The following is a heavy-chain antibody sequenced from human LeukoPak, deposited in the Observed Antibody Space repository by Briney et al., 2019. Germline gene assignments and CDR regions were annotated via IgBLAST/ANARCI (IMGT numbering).Heavy chain of an antibody. V-gene: IGHV5-51*01. Sequence: GESLKISCKGSGYSFTNYWIGWVRQMPGKGPEWMGIIYPGDSDTRYSPSFQGQVTISADKSIRTAYLQWSSLKASDSAMYYCARSRRSGRGGKYYHYYYGMGVWGQGTTVTVSS. J-gene: IGHJ6*02. CDR2: IYPGDSDT. CDR3: ARSRRSGRGGKYYHYYYGMGV. D-gene: IGHD2-15*01. CDR1: GYSFTNYW.